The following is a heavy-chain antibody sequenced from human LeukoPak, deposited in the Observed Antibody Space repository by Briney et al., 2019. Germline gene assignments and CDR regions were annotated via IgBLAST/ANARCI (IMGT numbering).Heavy chain of an antibody. J-gene: IGHJ6*04. Sequence: SETLSLTCAVSGGPISSSNWWSWVRQPPGKGLEWIGEIYHSGSTNYNPSLKSRVTISVDKSKNQFSLKLSSVTAADTAVYYCARAVSDILTGAYYYGMDVWGKGTTVTVSS. CDR2: IYHSGST. CDR1: GGPISSSNW. V-gene: IGHV4-4*02. D-gene: IGHD3-9*01. CDR3: ARAVSDILTGAYYYGMDV.